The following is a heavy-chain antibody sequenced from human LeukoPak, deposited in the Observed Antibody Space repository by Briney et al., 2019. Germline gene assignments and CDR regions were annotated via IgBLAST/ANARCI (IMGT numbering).Heavy chain of an antibody. D-gene: IGHD3-22*01. CDR2: IYYSGST. Sequence: SETLSLTCTVSGGSISSYYWSWIRQPPGKGLEWIGYIYYSGSTNYNPSLKSRVTISVDTSKNQFSLKLSSVTAADTAVYCCARRAYYDSSGRYMSGFDYWGQGTLVTVSS. CDR1: GGSISSYY. CDR3: ARRAYYDSSGRYMSGFDY. V-gene: IGHV4-59*08. J-gene: IGHJ4*02.